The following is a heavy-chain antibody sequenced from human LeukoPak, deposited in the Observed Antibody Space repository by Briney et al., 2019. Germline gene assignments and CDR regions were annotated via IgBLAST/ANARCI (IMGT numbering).Heavy chain of an antibody. CDR3: ARDSSQADYYYYYMDV. D-gene: IGHD2-2*01. J-gene: IGHJ6*03. V-gene: IGHV4-59*01. Sequence: SETLSLTCTVSGGSISSYCWSWIRQPPGKGLEWIGYIYYSGSTNYNPSLKSRVTISVDTSKNQFSLELSSVTAADTAVYYCARDSSQADYYYYYMDVWGKGTTVTVSS. CDR2: IYYSGST. CDR1: GGSISSYC.